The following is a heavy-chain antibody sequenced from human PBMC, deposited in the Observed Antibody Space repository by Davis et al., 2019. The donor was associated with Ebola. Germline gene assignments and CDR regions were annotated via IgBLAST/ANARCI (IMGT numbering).Heavy chain of an antibody. J-gene: IGHJ4*02. CDR3: ARVGTTGDFDY. Sequence: GESLKISCAASGFTFSSYSMNWVRQAPGRGLEWVSYIRSSSGSIYYADSVKGRFTISRDNSKNTLYLQMNSLRAEDTAVYYCARVGTTGDFDYWGQGTLVTVSS. CDR2: IRSSSGSI. V-gene: IGHV3-48*01. CDR1: GFTFSSYS. D-gene: IGHD1-1*01.